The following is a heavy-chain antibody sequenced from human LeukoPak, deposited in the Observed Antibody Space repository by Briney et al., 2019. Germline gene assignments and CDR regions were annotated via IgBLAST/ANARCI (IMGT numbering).Heavy chain of an antibody. Sequence: PGGSLRLSCAASGFIFSRYVMHWVRQAPGKGLEWVAVMAADGSNKYYADSVAGRFPISRDNSKNTLFLQMNSLSAEDTAVYYCARARGGDAFDIWGQGTMVIVSS. V-gene: IGHV3-30*14. CDR2: MAADGSNK. J-gene: IGHJ3*02. CDR1: GFIFSRYV. D-gene: IGHD3-10*01. CDR3: ARARGGDAFDI.